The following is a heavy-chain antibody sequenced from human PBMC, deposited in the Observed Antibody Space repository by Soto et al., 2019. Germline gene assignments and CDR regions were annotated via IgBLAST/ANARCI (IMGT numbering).Heavy chain of an antibody. Sequence: GASVKVSCKASGYTFTSYDINWVRQATGQGLEWMGWMNPNSGNTGYAQKFQGRVTMTRNTSISTAYMEPSSLRSEDTAVYYCAGRLGYCSGGSCYFDDAFDIWGQGTMVTVSS. CDR3: AGRLGYCSGGSCYFDDAFDI. V-gene: IGHV1-8*01. CDR1: GYTFTSYD. D-gene: IGHD2-15*01. CDR2: MNPNSGNT. J-gene: IGHJ3*02.